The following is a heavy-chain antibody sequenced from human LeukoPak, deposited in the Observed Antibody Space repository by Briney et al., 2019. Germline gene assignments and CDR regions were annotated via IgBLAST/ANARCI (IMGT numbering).Heavy chain of an antibody. CDR2: INPNSGGT. D-gene: IGHD2-2*01. V-gene: IGHV1-2*06. J-gene: IGHJ4*02. CDR1: GYTFTGYY. Sequence: ASVMVSCKASGYTFTGYYMHCVRQAPGQGLEWMGRINPNSGGTNYAQKFQGRVTMTSETSISTAYMELSRLRSDDTAVYYCARSEGYQSDYWGQGTLVTVSS. CDR3: ARSEGYQSDY.